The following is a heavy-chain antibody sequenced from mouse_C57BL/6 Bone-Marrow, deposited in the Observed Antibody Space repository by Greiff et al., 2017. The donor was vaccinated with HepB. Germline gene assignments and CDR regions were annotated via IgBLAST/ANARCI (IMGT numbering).Heavy chain of an antibody. CDR3: ARETGFAY. D-gene: IGHD4-1*01. J-gene: IGHJ3*01. CDR2: IYPRSGNT. V-gene: IGHV1-81*01. CDR1: GYTFTSYG. Sequence: VQRVESGAELARPGASVKLSCKASGYTFTSYGISWVKQRTGQGLEWIGEIYPRSGNTYYNEKFKGKATLTADKSSSTAYMELRSLTSEDSAVYFCARETGFAYWGQGTLVTVSA.